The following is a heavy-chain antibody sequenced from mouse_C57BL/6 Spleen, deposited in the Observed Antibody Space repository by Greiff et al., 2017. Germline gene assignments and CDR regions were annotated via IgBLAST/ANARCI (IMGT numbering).Heavy chain of an antibody. CDR1: GYAFSSSW. D-gene: IGHD2-5*01. CDR3: ARDYYSNYYAMDY. Sequence: QVQLQQSGPELVKPGASVKISCKASGYAFSSSWMNWVKQRPGKGLEWIGRLYPGDGDTNYNGKFKGKATLTADKSSSTAYMQLSSRTSEDSAVYFCARDYYSNYYAMDYWGQGTSVTGSS. CDR2: LYPGDGDT. J-gene: IGHJ4*01. V-gene: IGHV1-82*01.